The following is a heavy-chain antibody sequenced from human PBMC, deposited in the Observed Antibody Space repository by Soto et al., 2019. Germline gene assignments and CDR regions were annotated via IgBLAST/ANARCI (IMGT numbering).Heavy chain of an antibody. J-gene: IGHJ4*02. V-gene: IGHV3-9*01. D-gene: IGHD4-17*01. CDR2: ISWNSGSI. Sequence: EVQLVESGGGLVQPGRSLRFSYAASGFTFDDYAMHWVRQARGKGLEWVSGISWNSGSIGYADSVKGRFTISIDNAKNSLYLQLNSQRPEDTAFYYCAKDKVGKDYGFCDYWGQGTLVTVSS. CDR1: GFTFDDYA. CDR3: AKDKVGKDYGFCDY.